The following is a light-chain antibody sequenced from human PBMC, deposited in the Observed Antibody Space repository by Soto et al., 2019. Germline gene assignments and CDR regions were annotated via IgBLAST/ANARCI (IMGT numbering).Light chain of an antibody. CDR2: DAS. J-gene: IGKJ3*01. CDR3: QQLSNWPLFT. CDR1: QSVSSY. Sequence: EIVLTQSPATLSLSPGERATLSCRARQSVSSYLAWYQQKPGQAPRLLIYDASNRATGIPARFSGSGSGTDFTLTISRLEPEDFAVYYCQQLSNWPLFTFGPGTKVDIK. V-gene: IGKV3-11*01.